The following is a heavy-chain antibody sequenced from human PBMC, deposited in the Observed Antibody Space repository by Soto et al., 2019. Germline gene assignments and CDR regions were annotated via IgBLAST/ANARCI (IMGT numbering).Heavy chain of an antibody. CDR3: ARTYYDFWSGYSPYYYYGTDV. CDR2: IYYSGST. V-gene: IGHV4-30-4*01. CDR1: GGSISSGDYY. Sequence: SETLSLTCTVSGGSISSGDYYWSWIRQPPGKGLEWIGYIYYSGSTYYNPSLKSRVTISVDTSKNQFSLKLSSVTAADTAVYYCARTYYDFWSGYSPYYYYGTDVWGQGTTVTVSS. J-gene: IGHJ6*02. D-gene: IGHD3-3*01.